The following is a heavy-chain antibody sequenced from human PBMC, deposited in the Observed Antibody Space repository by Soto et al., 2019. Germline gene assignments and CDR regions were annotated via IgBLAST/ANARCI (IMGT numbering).Heavy chain of an antibody. CDR3: AKEQWLIQGHFDY. V-gene: IGHV3-23*01. D-gene: IGHD5-18*01. J-gene: IGHJ4*02. CDR2: ISVSGETT. Sequence: EVQLLESGRGLVRPGGSLRLSCAASGFSFTNYAMSWVRQAPRKGLEWLSAISVSGETTYYADSVRGRFTISRDNSRATVFLQMSNLRAEDTALYYCAKEQWLIQGHFDYWGQGILVTVSS. CDR1: GFSFTNYA.